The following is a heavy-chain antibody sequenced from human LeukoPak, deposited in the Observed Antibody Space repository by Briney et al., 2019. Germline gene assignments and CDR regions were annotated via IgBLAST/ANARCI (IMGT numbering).Heavy chain of an antibody. CDR3: GRWGITAALDR. Sequence: GGSLRLSCAVSGFMFRDYWMAWVRQAPGKGLEWVANIRPDGDDKYYVESVRGRFTISRDNAQNSLSPQMDSLRVEDSAVYHCGRWGITAALDRWGQGTLVSVSS. J-gene: IGHJ5*02. D-gene: IGHD2-2*01. V-gene: IGHV3-7*01. CDR1: GFMFRDYW. CDR2: IRPDGDDK.